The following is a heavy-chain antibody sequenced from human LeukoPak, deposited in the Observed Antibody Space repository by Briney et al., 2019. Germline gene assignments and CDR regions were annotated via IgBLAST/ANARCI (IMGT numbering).Heavy chain of an antibody. CDR2: ISGSGTST. CDR3: AKSGSSWFGVY. CDR1: GFTFSSYW. J-gene: IGHJ4*02. Sequence: GSLKLSCAASGFTFSSYWMTWVRPAPGKGLEWVSGISGSGTSTFYAASVKGRFTISRDNSKNTLYLQMTSLRAEDTAVYYCAKSGSSWFGVYWGQGTLVTVSS. V-gene: IGHV3-23*01. D-gene: IGHD3-10*01.